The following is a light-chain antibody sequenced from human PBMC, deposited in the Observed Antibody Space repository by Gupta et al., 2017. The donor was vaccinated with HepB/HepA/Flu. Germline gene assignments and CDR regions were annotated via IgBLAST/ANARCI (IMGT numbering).Light chain of an antibody. V-gene: IGKV1-39*01. J-gene: IGKJ2*01. CDR1: QSISSY. CDR2: AAS. CDR3: QQSYSTPRT. Sequence: DIQLTQPPSSLSASVGDRVTITCLASQSISSYLNWYQQKPGKAPKLLIYAASSLQSGVPSRFSGSGSVTDFTLTISSLQPEDFATYYCQQSYSTPRTFGQGTKLEIK.